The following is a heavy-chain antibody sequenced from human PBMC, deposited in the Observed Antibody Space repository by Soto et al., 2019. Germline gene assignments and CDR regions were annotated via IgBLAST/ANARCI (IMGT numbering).Heavy chain of an antibody. CDR1: GFTFSSYA. Sequence: LRLSCAASGFTFSSYAMSWVRQAPGKGLEWVSAISGSGGSTYYADSVKGRFTISRDNSKNTLYLQMNSLRAEDTAVYYCAKGHCSSTSCYKGYYYYGMDVWGQGTTVTVSS. J-gene: IGHJ6*02. CDR3: AKGHCSSTSCYKGYYYYGMDV. V-gene: IGHV3-23*01. D-gene: IGHD2-2*02. CDR2: ISGSGGST.